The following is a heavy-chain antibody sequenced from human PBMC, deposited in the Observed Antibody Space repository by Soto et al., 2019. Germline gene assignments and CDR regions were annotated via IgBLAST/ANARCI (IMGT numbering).Heavy chain of an antibody. D-gene: IGHD2-2*01. Sequence: QVQLVQSGAEVKKPGASVKVSCKASGYTFTGYYMHWVRQAPGQGLEWMGWINPNSGGTNYAQKFQGWVTMTRDTSISTAYMELSRLRSDDTAVYHCARGLGYCSSTSCRNWFDPWGQGTLVTVSS. CDR2: INPNSGGT. CDR1: GYTFTGYY. V-gene: IGHV1-2*04. CDR3: ARGLGYCSSTSCRNWFDP. J-gene: IGHJ5*02.